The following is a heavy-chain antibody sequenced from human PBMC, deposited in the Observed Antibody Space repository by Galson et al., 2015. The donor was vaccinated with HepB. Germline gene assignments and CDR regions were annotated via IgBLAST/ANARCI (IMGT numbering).Heavy chain of an antibody. D-gene: IGHD1-1*01. V-gene: IGHV4/OR15-8*02. CDR1: GGSITSANW. Sequence: ETLSLTCVVSGGSITSANWWSWVRQPPGKGLEWIGEIYLGGRTHYNPSLGSRVTMSIDTSNHQFSLMLTSVTAADTAVYYCARHMSTPGTRGFDSWGQGTLVTVSS. CDR3: ARHMSTPGTRGFDS. J-gene: IGHJ4*02. CDR2: IYLGGRT.